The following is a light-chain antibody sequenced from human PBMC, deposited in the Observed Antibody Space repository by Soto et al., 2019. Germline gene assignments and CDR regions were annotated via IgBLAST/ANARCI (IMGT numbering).Light chain of an antibody. CDR1: SSNIGAGYD. V-gene: IGLV1-40*01. CDR3: QCYDSSLSGFVV. CDR2: GNS. Sequence: QSVLTQPTSVSGAPGQRVTISCTGSSSNIGAGYDVHWYQQLPGTAPKLLIYGNSNRPSGVPDRFSGSKSGTSASLAITGLQAEDEADYYCQCYDSSLSGFVVFGGGTKLTVL. J-gene: IGLJ2*01.